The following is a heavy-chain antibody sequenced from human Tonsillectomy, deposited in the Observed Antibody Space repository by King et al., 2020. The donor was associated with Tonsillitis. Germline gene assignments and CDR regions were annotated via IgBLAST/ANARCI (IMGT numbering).Heavy chain of an antibody. Sequence: VQLVESGAEVKKPGESLRISCKGSGYSFTSYWISWVRQMPGKGLEWMGRIDPSDSYTNYSPSFQGHVTISADKSISTAYLQWSSLKASDTAMYYCAAHTGGNIAVADWYFDLWGRGTLVTVSS. CDR1: GYSFTSYW. CDR2: IDPSDSYT. CDR3: AAHTGGNIAVADWYFDL. D-gene: IGHD6-19*01. J-gene: IGHJ2*01. V-gene: IGHV5-10-1*03.